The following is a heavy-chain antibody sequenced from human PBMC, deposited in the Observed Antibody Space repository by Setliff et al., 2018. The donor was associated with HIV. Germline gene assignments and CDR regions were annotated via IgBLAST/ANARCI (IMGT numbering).Heavy chain of an antibody. Sequence: GGSLRLSCAASGFTFSSYWMHWVRQAPGKGLVWVSRINSDGSYTSYAESVKGRFTISRDNAKNTLFLQMNSLRAEGTAVYYCARFDDSNGFDYWGQGTLVTVSS. CDR2: INSDGSYT. J-gene: IGHJ4*02. CDR1: GFTFSSYW. V-gene: IGHV3-74*01. CDR3: ARFDDSNGFDY. D-gene: IGHD3-22*01.